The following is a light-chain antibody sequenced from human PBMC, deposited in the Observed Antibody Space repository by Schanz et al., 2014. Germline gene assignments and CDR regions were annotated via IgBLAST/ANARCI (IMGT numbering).Light chain of an antibody. Sequence: QSALTQPPSVSGSPGQSVTISCTGTGSDIGAYNRVSWYRQPPGSAPQVILYEVTNRPSGVPDRFSGSKSGNTASLTISGLQADDEADYYCSSYTSSNTVVFGGGTKLTVL. CDR1: GSDIGAYNR. CDR3: SSYTSSNTVV. V-gene: IGLV2-18*02. CDR2: EVT. J-gene: IGLJ3*02.